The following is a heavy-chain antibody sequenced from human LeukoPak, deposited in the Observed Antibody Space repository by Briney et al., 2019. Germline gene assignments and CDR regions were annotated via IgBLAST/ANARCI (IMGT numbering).Heavy chain of an antibody. CDR2: INHSGST. Sequence: SETLSLTCVVYGGSFSGYYWSWIRQPPGKGLEWIGEINHSGSTNYNPSLKSRVTISVDTSKNQFSLKLSSVTAADTAVYYCARTSSGWYIRTSDYWGQGTLVTVSS. V-gene: IGHV4-34*01. CDR1: GGSFSGYY. D-gene: IGHD6-19*01. CDR3: ARTSSGWYIRTSDY. J-gene: IGHJ4*02.